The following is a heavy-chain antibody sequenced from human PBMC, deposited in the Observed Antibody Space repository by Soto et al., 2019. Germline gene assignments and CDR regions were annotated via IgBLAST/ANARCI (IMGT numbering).Heavy chain of an antibody. Sequence: GGSLRLSCAASGFTFSSYAMSWVRQAPGKGLEWVSAISGSGGSTYYADSVKGRFTISRDNSKNTLYLQMNSLRAEDTAVYYCATSKNGAALAYYYMDVWGKGTTVTVSS. J-gene: IGHJ6*03. D-gene: IGHD6-6*01. CDR3: ATSKNGAALAYYYMDV. V-gene: IGHV3-23*01. CDR2: ISGSGGST. CDR1: GFTFSSYA.